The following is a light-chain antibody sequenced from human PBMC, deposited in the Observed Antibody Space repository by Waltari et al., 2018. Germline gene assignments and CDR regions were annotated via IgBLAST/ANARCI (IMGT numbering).Light chain of an antibody. CDR2: WAS. CDR1: QSVLYSSNNNNY. V-gene: IGKV4-1*01. J-gene: IGKJ2*01. CDR3: QQYFSAPYT. Sequence: DIVMTQSPDSLSVSLGERATVHCRSTQSVLYSSNNNNYLTWYQQTPGQPPKLLIYWASTRESGVPDRFSGSGSGTDFTLTISSLQAEDVAVYYCQQYFSAPYTFGQGTKLEIK.